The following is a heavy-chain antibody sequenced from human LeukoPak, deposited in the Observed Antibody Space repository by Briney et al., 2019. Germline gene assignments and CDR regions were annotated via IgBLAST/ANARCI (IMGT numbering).Heavy chain of an antibody. CDR2: IQGDGSGI. Sequence: PGGSLRLSCAASGFSFSTTWMHWVRQVPGKGLVWVSRIQGDGSGIIYADSGKGRFTISRDNAKNSLYLQMNSLRAEDTAVYYCARDYADIVVVPAAKYYYYYYMDVWGKGTTVTISS. V-gene: IGHV3-74*01. J-gene: IGHJ6*03. D-gene: IGHD2-2*01. CDR3: ARDYADIVVVPAAKYYYYYYMDV. CDR1: GFSFSTTW.